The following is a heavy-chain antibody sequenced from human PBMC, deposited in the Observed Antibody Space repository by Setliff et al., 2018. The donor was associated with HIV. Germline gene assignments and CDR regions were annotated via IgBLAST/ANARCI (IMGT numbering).Heavy chain of an antibody. CDR1: GESFSAYY. V-gene: IGHV4-34*01. CDR2: INHSGST. Sequence: PSETLSLTCAVYGESFSAYYWSWNRQPPGKGLEWIGQINHSGSTNYNPSLKTRVSISIDTSTNQFSLKLPFVTAAETAVYYCASQVTGYHDFWSGYLGYFDYWGQGLLVTVSS. D-gene: IGHD3-3*01. J-gene: IGHJ4*02. CDR3: ASQVTGYHDFWSGYLGYFDY.